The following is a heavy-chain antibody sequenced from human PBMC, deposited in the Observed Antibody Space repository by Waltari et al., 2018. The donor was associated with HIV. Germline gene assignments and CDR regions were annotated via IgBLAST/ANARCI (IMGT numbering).Heavy chain of an antibody. CDR2: ISSSSITI. Sequence: EVQLVESGGGLVQPGGSLRLSCAASGFTFSSYSMNWVRQAPGKGLEWVSYISSSSITIYYADSVKGRFTISRDNAKNALYLQMNSLRAEDTAVYYCARDGLSTAGDFDYWGQGTLVTVSS. V-gene: IGHV3-48*01. J-gene: IGHJ4*02. CDR3: ARDGLSTAGDFDY. CDR1: GFTFSSYS. D-gene: IGHD4-4*01.